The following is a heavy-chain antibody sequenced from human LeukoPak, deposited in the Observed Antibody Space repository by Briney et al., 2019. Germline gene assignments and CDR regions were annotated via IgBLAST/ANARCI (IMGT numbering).Heavy chain of an antibody. V-gene: IGHV4-39*01. J-gene: IGHJ4*02. Sequence: SETLSLTCTVSGGSISSSSYYWGWIRQPPGKGLEWIGSIYYSGSTYYNPSLKSRVTISVDTSKNQFSLRLSSVTAADTAVYYCASSGQPTPFDYWGQGTLVTVSS. CDR1: GGSISSSSYY. CDR2: IYYSGST. CDR3: ASSGQPTPFDY.